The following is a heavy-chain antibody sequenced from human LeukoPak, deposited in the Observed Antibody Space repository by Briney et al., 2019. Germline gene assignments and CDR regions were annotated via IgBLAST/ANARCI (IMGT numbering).Heavy chain of an antibody. CDR3: ARDPSSTAVGY. CDR2: ISSSGSTI. CDR1: GFIFSDYE. D-gene: IGHD6-13*01. Sequence: PGGSLRLSCAVSGFIFSDYEMNWVRQAPGKGLEGVSYISSSGSTIYYADSVKGRFTISRDNAKYSLYLQMNSLRGEDTAVYYCARDPSSTAVGYWGQGTLVTVSS. V-gene: IGHV3-48*03. J-gene: IGHJ4*02.